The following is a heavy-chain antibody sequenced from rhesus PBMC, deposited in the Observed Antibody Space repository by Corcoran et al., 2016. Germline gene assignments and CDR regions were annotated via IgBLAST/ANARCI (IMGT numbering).Heavy chain of an antibody. J-gene: IGHJ4*01. CDR1: GYSISSGYG. Sequence: QLQLQESGPGLVKPSETLSLTCAVSGYSISSGYGWSWIRQPPGKGLEGIGYISYSGSTSYNPSLKSRVTISRDTSKNQFSLKLSSVTAADTAVYYCARGYGGALYYWGQGVLVTVSS. CDR2: ISYSGST. CDR3: ARGYGGALYY. V-gene: IGHV4-122*02. D-gene: IGHD1-44*02.